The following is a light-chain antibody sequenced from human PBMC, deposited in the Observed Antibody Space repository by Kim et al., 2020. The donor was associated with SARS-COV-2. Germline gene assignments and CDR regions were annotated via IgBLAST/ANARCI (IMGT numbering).Light chain of an antibody. CDR1: SSNIGAKT. V-gene: IGLV1-44*01. CDR3: AAWDDSLNAWV. J-gene: IGLJ3*02. CDR2: RDT. Sequence: GPRVTISCSGSSSNIGAKTVDWFQQLPGTAPKLCIYRDTQRPSGVPDRFSGSKSGTTASLAISGLQSEDEADYYCAAWDDSLNAWVFGGGTQLTVL.